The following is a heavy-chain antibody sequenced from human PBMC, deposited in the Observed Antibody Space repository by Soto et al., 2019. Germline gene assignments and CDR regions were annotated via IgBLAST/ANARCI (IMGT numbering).Heavy chain of an antibody. J-gene: IGHJ4*02. CDR3: ARAISGYRAYGGY. V-gene: IGHV3-11*04. Sequence: QVQLVESGGDLVKPGGSLRLSCAASGFTFSDYYMSWIRQTPGKGLEWLSYITQTGHAAEYADSVRGRFTISRDNNKNSLYQQMNSLRVKDTGVYYCARAISGYRAYGGYLAQGTPVTVSS. D-gene: IGHD5-12*01. CDR1: GFTFSDYY. CDR2: ITQTGHAA.